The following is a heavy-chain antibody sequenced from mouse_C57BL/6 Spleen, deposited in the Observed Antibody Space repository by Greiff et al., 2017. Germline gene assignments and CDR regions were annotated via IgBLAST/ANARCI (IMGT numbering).Heavy chain of an antibody. V-gene: IGHV1-69*01. Sequence: QVQLQQPGAELVMPGASVKLSCKASGYTFTSYWMHWVKQRPGQGLEWIGEIDPSDSYTNYNQKFKGKSTLTVDKSSSTAYMQLSSLTSEDSAVXYCARGNCGSYARDDWGKGTTVTVSS. CDR3: ARGNCGSYARDD. CDR1: GYTFTSYW. J-gene: IGHJ1*03. D-gene: IGHD1-1*02. CDR2: IDPSDSYT.